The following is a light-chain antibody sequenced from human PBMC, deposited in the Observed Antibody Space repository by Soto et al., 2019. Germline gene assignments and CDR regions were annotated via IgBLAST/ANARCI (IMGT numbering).Light chain of an antibody. J-gene: IGKJ1*01. V-gene: IGKV1-5*01. Sequence: DIQMTQSPSTLSGSVGDRVTITCRASQTISSWLAWYQQKPGKAPKLLIYDASTLEGGVPSRFSGSGSGTEFSLTITSLQPDDFATFYCQQYSSFSRTFGQGTKVDIK. CDR1: QTISSW. CDR2: DAS. CDR3: QQYSSFSRT.